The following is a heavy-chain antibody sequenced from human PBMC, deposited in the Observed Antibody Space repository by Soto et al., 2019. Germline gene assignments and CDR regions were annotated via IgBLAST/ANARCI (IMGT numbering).Heavy chain of an antibody. CDR1: GFTFRTYA. CDR3: AKDAGSTEYFFAS. V-gene: IGHV3-30*18. J-gene: IGHJ4*02. Sequence: QVPVVESGGGVVQPGRSLRLSCAASGFTFRTYAMHWVRQAPGKGLEWVAVISHDGSNTDYGDSVKGRFTISRDNSMSTLALQMNSLRPEDTGVYYCAKDAGSTEYFFASWGQGTLGSVSS. CDR2: ISHDGSNT.